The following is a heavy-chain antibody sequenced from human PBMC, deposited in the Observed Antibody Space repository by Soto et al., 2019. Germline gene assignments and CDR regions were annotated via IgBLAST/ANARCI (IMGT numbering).Heavy chain of an antibody. CDR3: ARVQASSYYYYMDV. V-gene: IGHV4-34*01. CDR2: INHSGST. Sequence: SETLSLTCAVYGGSFSGYYWSWIRQPPGKGLEWIGEINHSGSTNYNPSLKSRVTISVDTSKNQFSLKLSSVTAADTAVYYCARVQASSYYYYMDVWGKGTTVTVSS. J-gene: IGHJ6*03. CDR1: GGSFSGYY.